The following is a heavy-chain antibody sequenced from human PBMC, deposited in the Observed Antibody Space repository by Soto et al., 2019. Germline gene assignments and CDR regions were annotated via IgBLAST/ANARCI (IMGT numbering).Heavy chain of an antibody. CDR1: GFPFSDYY. CDR3: ARTLAARFDC. V-gene: IGHV3-11*01. J-gene: IGHJ4*02. D-gene: IGHD6-6*01. CDR2: ITNSGSTK. Sequence: GGSLRLSCAASGFPFSDYYMSWIRQAPGKGLEWVSHITNSGSTKYYADSVKGRFTISRDNAKNSLFLQMNSLRAEDTAVYYCARTLAARFDCWGQGTPVTVSS.